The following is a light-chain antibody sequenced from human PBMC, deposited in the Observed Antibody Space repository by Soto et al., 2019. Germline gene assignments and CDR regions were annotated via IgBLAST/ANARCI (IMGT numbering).Light chain of an antibody. Sequence: DIVMTQSPLSLPVTPGEPASISCRSTQSLLNSNGYNYLDWYPQKPGQSPQLLISLGSNRASGVPDRFSGSGSGTDFTLKISRVEGEDVGVYYCMQALQSPITFGQGTRLEIK. CDR2: LGS. CDR3: MQALQSPIT. V-gene: IGKV2-28*01. J-gene: IGKJ5*01. CDR1: QSLLNSNGYNY.